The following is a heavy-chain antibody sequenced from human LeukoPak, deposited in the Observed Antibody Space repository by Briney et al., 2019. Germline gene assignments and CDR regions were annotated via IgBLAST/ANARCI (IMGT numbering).Heavy chain of an antibody. CDR3: ARQLGYCSDGSCYFDF. D-gene: IGHD2-15*01. CDR1: GFTFSNYA. Sequence: GGSLRLSCAASGFTFSNYAMSWVRQAPGRGLEWVSAISSSGGDTYSADSVKGRFTISRDNSKNTLHLQMNNLRGEDTAVYHCARQLGYCSDGSCYFDFWGQGTLATVPS. CDR2: ISSSGGDT. V-gene: IGHV3-23*01. J-gene: IGHJ4*02.